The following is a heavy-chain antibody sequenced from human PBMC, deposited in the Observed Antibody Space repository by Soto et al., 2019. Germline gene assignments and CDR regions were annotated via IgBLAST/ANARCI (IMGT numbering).Heavy chain of an antibody. V-gene: IGHV3-30-3*01. CDR2: ISYDGSNK. CDR3: ARAGGLLLDY. Sequence: QVPLVESGGGVVQPGRSLRLSCAASGFTFSSYAMHWVRQAPGKGLEWVAVISYDGSNKYYADSVKGRFTISRDISKNPLYLQMNSLRAEDTAVYYCARAGGLLLDYWGQGTLVTVSS. J-gene: IGHJ4*02. D-gene: IGHD2-15*01. CDR1: GFTFSSYA.